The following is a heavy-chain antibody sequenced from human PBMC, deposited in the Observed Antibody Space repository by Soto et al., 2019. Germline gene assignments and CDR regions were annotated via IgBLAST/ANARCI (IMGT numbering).Heavy chain of an antibody. Sequence: PGGSLRLSCAASGFTVSSKYMSWVRQAPGKGLEWVSLIQSGGPTYYADSVKGRFTISRDTSENTLHLQMGSLRAEDTAAYYCARDDVLCDGGRCYGVPLAVWGKGTTVTVSS. CDR3: ARDDVLCDGGRCYGVPLAV. V-gene: IGHV3-66*01. D-gene: IGHD2-15*01. CDR2: IQSGGPT. J-gene: IGHJ6*04. CDR1: GFTVSSKY.